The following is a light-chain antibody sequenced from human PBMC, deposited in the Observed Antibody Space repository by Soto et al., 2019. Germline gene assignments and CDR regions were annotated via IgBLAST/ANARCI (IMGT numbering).Light chain of an antibody. J-gene: IGLJ3*02. CDR1: SSDVGGYNY. CDR3: SSYSSISTPWM. CDR2: EVS. V-gene: IGLV2-14*01. Sequence: QSALTQPASVSGSPGQSITISCTGTSSDVGGYNYVSWYQQHPGKTPKLMIYEVSNRPSGVSNRFSGSKSGNTASLTISGLQAEDEADYYCSSYSSISTPWMFGGGTKLTVL.